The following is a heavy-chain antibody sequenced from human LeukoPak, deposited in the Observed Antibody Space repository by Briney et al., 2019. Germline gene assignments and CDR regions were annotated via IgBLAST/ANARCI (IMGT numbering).Heavy chain of an antibody. CDR1: GFTFSSYG. CDR2: IWYDGSNK. D-gene: IGHD6-13*01. V-gene: IGHV3-33*01. CDR3: AREGQLVQAYYFDY. J-gene: IGHJ4*02. Sequence: GGSLRLSCAASGFTFSSYGMHWVRQAPGKGLEWVAVIWYDGSNKYYADSVKGRFTISRGNSKNTLYLQMNSLRAEDTAVYYCAREGQLVQAYYFDYWGQGTLVTVSS.